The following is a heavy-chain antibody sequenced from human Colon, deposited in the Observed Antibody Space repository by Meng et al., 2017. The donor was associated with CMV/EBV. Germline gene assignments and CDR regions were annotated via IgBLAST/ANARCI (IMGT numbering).Heavy chain of an antibody. Sequence: ASVTVSCLASGYTFPDYYMHWVRQAPGQGLEWMGWINPNSGGTARAQMLQGRVTLTSDTSINTVYMELRSLKSDDTALYYCARERTTTTQSAFDIWGQGTKVTVSS. J-gene: IGHJ3*02. V-gene: IGHV1-2*02. CDR3: ARERTTTTQSAFDI. CDR1: GYTFPDYY. D-gene: IGHD1-1*01. CDR2: INPNSGGT.